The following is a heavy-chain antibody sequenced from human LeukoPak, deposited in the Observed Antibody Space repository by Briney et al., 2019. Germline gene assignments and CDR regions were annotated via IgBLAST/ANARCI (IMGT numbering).Heavy chain of an antibody. CDR2: IYYSGST. D-gene: IGHD3-9*01. V-gene: IGHV4-31*03. J-gene: IGHJ5*02. Sequence: PSQTLSLTCTVSGGSISSGGYYWSCIRQHPGKGLEWIGYIYYSGSTYYNPSLKSRVTISVDTSKNQFSPKLSSVTAADTAVYYWARDRTGPYYDILTGPNNWFDPWGQGTLVTVSS. CDR3: ARDRTGPYYDILTGPNNWFDP. CDR1: GGSISSGGYY.